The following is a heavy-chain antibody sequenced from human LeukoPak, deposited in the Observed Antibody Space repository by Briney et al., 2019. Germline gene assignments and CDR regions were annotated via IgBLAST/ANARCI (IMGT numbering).Heavy chain of an antibody. V-gene: IGHV3-7*01. J-gene: IGHJ4*02. CDR1: GFTFDDYG. CDR2: IKQDGSEK. CDR3: ARAWYSGYDTYYFDY. D-gene: IGHD5-12*01. Sequence: PGGSLRLSCAASGFTFDDYGMSWVRQAPGKGLEWVANIKQDGSEKYYVDSVKGRFTISRDNAKNSLYLQMNSLRAEDTAVYYCARAWYSGYDTYYFDYWGQGTLVTVSS.